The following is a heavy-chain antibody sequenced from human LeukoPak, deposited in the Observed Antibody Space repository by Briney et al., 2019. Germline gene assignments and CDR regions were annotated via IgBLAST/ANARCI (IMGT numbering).Heavy chain of an antibody. CDR3: ARSRYSTSSGGFDY. J-gene: IGHJ4*02. D-gene: IGHD6-6*01. V-gene: IGHV3-74*01. Sequence: GGSLRLSCAASGFTFRDFWMHWVRQAPGKGLVWVSRINSDGGNITYADSVKGRFTISRDNAKNTLYLQMNSLRGEDTAVYYCARSRYSTSSGGFDYWGQGILVTVSS. CDR1: GFTFRDFW. CDR2: INSDGGNI.